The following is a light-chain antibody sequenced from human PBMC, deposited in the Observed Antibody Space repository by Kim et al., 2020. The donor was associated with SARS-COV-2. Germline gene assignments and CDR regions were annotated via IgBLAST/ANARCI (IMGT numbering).Light chain of an antibody. CDR3: ETWDNSLSAVV. CDR1: SSNIGINY. CDR2: DNN. Sequence: GQEVTISCSGSSSNIGINYVSWYQQLPGTAPKLLIYDNNKRSSGIPDRFSGSKSGTSATLGITGLQTGDEADYYCETWDNSLSAVVFGGGTQLTVL. J-gene: IGLJ2*01. V-gene: IGLV1-51*01.